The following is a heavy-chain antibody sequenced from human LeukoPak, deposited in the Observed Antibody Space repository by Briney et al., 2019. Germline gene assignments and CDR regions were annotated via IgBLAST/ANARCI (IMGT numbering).Heavy chain of an antibody. V-gene: IGHV3-48*02. Sequence: GGSLRLSCAASGFTFSNYNMNWVRQAPGKGLEWVSYISSSSSTIFYADSVKGRFTVSRDNAKNSLYLQMNTLSDEDTAVYYCARSSGSYYNHDYWGQGTLVTVSS. J-gene: IGHJ4*02. CDR3: ARSSGSYYNHDY. CDR1: GFTFSNYN. D-gene: IGHD3-10*01. CDR2: ISSSSSTI.